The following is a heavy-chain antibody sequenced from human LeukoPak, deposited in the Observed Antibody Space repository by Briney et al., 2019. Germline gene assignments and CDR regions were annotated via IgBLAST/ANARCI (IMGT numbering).Heavy chain of an antibody. V-gene: IGHV3-7*03. D-gene: IGHD3-22*01. CDR2: INQDGTDK. J-gene: IGHJ4*02. Sequence: PGGSLRLSCAASGFTFTTYWMSWIRLAPGKGLEWVANINQDGTDKYYVDSVKGRFTISRDNSKNTLYLQMNSLRAEDTAVYYCAKENYYDSSGYIDYWGQGTLVTVSS. CDR3: AKENYYDSSGYIDY. CDR1: GFTFTTYW.